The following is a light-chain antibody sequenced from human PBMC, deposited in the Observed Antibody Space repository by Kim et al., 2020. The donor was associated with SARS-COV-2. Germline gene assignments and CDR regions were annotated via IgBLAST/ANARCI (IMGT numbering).Light chain of an antibody. J-gene: IGLJ3*02. CDR1: SYDVGYGG. CDR3: SAWDSRLSAWV. Sequence: RQTAPVTCSGSSYDVGYGGAAWLQHHRCHPPKLLFHRDNNRPSGISERFSASRSGDTASLTITGLQPEDEGDYYCSAWDSRLSAWVFGGGTQLTVL. CDR2: RDN. V-gene: IGLV10-54*01.